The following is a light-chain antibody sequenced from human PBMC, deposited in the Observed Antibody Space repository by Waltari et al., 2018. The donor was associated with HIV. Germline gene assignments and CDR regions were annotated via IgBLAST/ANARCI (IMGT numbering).Light chain of an antibody. J-gene: IGLJ2*01. Sequence: SYLLSQTPSVSVAPGQTATISCGGDGIGGKMVPWYQQKPGQAPLLVLYNDRDRPSGVPERFSGSNSGNMATLTITRVEGVDEADYYCQVWDETTEYLVVFGGGTKLTVL. V-gene: IGLV3-21*02. CDR3: QVWDETTEYLVV. CDR2: NDR. CDR1: GIGGKM.